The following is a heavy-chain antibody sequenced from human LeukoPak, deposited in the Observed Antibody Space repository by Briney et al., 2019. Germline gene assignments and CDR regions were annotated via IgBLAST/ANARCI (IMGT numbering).Heavy chain of an antibody. D-gene: IGHD3-9*01. CDR2: IRSDGSNE. V-gene: IGHV3-30*02. J-gene: IGHJ4*02. CDR3: AKLSETLELRYFDWLFQS. Sequence: QSGGSLRLSCASSGFTFSNYGMHWVRQAPGKGLEWVALIRSDGSNEYNADSVKGRFTISRDNSKNTLSLQMNSLRAEDTAVYYCAKLSETLELRYFDWLFQSWGQGTLVTVSS. CDR1: GFTFSNYG.